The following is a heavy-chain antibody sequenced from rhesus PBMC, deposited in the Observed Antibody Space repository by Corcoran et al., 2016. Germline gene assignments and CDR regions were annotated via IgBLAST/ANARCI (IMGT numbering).Heavy chain of an antibody. CDR1: GFTFRDSY. V-gene: IGHV3-178*02. CDR3: AKGHYYGSGPDY. D-gene: IGHD3-28*01. Sequence: EVQLGESGGGLAKPGGSLRLACAASGFTFRDSYMDWVRPGYGKGLEWVSRISNGGGSTYYADSVKGRFTISRENAKNTLYLQMDSLRAEDTAVYYCAKGHYYGSGPDYWGQGVLVTVSS. CDR2: ISNGGGST. J-gene: IGHJ4*01.